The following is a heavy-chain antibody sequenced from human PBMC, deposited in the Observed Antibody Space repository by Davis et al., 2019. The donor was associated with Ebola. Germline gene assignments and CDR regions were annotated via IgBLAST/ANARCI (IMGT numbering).Heavy chain of an antibody. J-gene: IGHJ4*02. Sequence: GESLKISCAASGFTFSSYGMNWVRQAPGKGLEWVSYISSSSSTIYYADSVKGRFTISRDNAKNSLYLQMNSLRDEDTAVYYCAREPRGFDYWGQGTLVTVSS. CDR2: ISSSSSTI. CDR1: GFTFSSYG. V-gene: IGHV3-48*02. CDR3: AREPRGFDY.